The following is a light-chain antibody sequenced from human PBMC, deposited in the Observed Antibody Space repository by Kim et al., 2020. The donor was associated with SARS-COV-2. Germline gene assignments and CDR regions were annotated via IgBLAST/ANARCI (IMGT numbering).Light chain of an antibody. CDR1: QSVSNKN. V-gene: IGKV3-20*01. Sequence: EIVLMQSPGTLSLSPGERATLSCRASQSVSNKNLTWYQQKVGQAPRLLIYGTSNRATGIPDRFIGSGSGTDFTLTISRLEPEDFAVYYCQHYSSSLFVFGPGTKVDIK. CDR3: QHYSSSLFV. J-gene: IGKJ3*01. CDR2: GTS.